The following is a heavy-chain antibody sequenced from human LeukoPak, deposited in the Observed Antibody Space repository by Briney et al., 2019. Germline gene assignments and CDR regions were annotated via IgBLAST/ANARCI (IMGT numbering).Heavy chain of an antibody. Sequence: PGGSLSLSCVASGFTFSNYWMHWVRQPPGKGLVWVSRIYVDGRTTNYADSVKGRFTISRDNAKNTVYLEMNSLSVEVTATYYCIRDFRSADLWGQGTLVTVTS. V-gene: IGHV3-74*01. CDR2: IYVDGRTT. J-gene: IGHJ5*02. CDR1: GFTFSNYW. CDR3: IRDFRSADL.